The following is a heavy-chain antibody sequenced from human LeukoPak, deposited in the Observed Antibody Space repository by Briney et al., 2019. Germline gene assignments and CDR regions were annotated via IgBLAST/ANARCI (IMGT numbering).Heavy chain of an antibody. CDR2: FDPEDGET. Sequence: GASVKVSCKVSGYTLTELSMHWVRQAPGKGLEWMGGFDPEDGETIYAQKFQGRVTMTEDTSTDTAYMELSSLRSEDTAVYYCATVPPLGAVVRGYFDYWGQGTLVTVSS. CDR1: GYTLTELS. D-gene: IGHD3-10*01. CDR3: ATVPPLGAVVRGYFDY. V-gene: IGHV1-24*01. J-gene: IGHJ4*02.